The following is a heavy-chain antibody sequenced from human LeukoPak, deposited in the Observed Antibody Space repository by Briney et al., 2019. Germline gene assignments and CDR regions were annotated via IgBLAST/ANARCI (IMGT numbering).Heavy chain of an antibody. J-gene: IGHJ6*02. CDR3: ARGVGAISYYYYYGMDV. CDR2: ISSSGSTI. CDR1: GFTFSDYY. Sequence: GGSLRLSCAASGFTFSDYYMSWIRQAPGKGLEWVSYISSSGSTIYYADSVEGRFTISRDNAKNSLYLQMNSLRAEDTAVYYCARGVGAISYYYYYGMDVWGQGTTVTVSS. V-gene: IGHV3-11*01. D-gene: IGHD1-26*01.